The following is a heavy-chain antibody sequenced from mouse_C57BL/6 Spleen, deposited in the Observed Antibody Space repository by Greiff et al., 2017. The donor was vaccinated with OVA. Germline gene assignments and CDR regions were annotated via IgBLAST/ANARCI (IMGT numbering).Heavy chain of an antibody. V-gene: IGHV1-64*01. CDR2: IHPNSGST. Sequence: VQLQQPGAELVKPGASVKLSCKASGYTFTSYWMHWVKQRPGQGLEWIGMIHPNSGSTNYNEKFKSKATLTVDKTSSTAYMQLSSLTSEDSAVYYYARGAHTTVVEGYFDVWGTGTTVTVSS. CDR1: GYTFTSYW. CDR3: ARGAHTTVVEGYFDV. J-gene: IGHJ1*03. D-gene: IGHD1-1*01.